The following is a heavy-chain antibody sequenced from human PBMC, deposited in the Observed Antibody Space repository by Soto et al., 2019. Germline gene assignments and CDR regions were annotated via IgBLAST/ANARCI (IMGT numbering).Heavy chain of an antibody. D-gene: IGHD6-19*01. V-gene: IGHV3-30-3*01. CDR2: ISYDGSNK. J-gene: IGHJ4*02. CDR1: GFTFSSYA. Sequence: GSLRLSCAASGFTFSSYAMHWVRQAPGKGLEWVAVISYDGSNKYYADSVKGRFTISRDNSKNTLYLQMNSLRAEDTAVYYCARETSIAVAGDWRQGTLVTVSS. CDR3: ARETSIAVAGD.